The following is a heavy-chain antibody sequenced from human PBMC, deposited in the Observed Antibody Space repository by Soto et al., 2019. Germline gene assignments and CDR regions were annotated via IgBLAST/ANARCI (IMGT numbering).Heavy chain of an antibody. Sequence: SETLSLTCTVSGGTISSWYWSWIRQPPGKGLEWIGYIYYSGSTNCNPSLKSRVTISVDTSKNQFSLKLSSVTAADTAVYYCARRYGSANDYWGQGTLDPGSS. J-gene: IGHJ4*02. D-gene: IGHD3-16*01. CDR2: IYYSGST. V-gene: IGHV4-59*08. CDR1: GGTISSWY. CDR3: ARRYGSANDY.